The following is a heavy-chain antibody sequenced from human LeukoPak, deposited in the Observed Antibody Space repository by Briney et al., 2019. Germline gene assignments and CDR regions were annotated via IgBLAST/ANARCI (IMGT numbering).Heavy chain of an antibody. CDR2: INHSGST. J-gene: IGHJ4*02. CDR1: GGSFSGYY. CDR3: ARAPGHAWAQHDY. D-gene: IGHD3-16*01. Sequence: SETLSLTCAVYGGSFSGYYWSWIRQPPGKGLEWTGEINHSGSTNYNPSLKSRVTIPVDTSKNQFSLKLSSVTAADTAVYYCARAPGHAWAQHDYWGQGTLVTVSS. V-gene: IGHV4-34*01.